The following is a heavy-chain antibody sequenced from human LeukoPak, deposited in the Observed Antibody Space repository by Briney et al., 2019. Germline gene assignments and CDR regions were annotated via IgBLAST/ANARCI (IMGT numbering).Heavy chain of an antibody. Sequence: KPSETLSLTCTVSGGSISSYYWSWTRQPPGKGLEWIGYIYYSGSTNYNPSLKSRVTISVDTSKNQFSLKLSSVTAADTAVYYCARVNGDYSRGRNWFDPWGQGTLVTVSS. CDR2: IYYSGST. D-gene: IGHD4-17*01. CDR1: GGSISSYY. V-gene: IGHV4-59*01. J-gene: IGHJ5*02. CDR3: ARVNGDYSRGRNWFDP.